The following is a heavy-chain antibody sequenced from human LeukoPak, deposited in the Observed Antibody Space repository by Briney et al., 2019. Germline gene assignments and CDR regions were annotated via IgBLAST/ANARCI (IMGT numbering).Heavy chain of an antibody. Sequence: ASVKVSCKPSAYTCTSYYMHWVRHAPGQGLEWMGIINPSGGSTSYAQKLQARVTMTRDTSTSTVYMELSSLRSEDTAVYYCARDGGSGWAYWYFDLWGRGTLVTVSS. V-gene: IGHV1-46*04. CDR1: AYTCTSYY. CDR3: ARDGGSGWAYWYFDL. J-gene: IGHJ2*01. CDR2: INPSGGST. D-gene: IGHD6-19*01.